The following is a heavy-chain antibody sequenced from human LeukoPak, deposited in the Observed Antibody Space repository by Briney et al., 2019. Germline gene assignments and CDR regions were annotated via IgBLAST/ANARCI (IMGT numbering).Heavy chain of an antibody. V-gene: IGHV3-48*03. J-gene: IGHJ4*01. CDR1: GFTFSSYE. CDR2: IGISESVT. Sequence: GGSLRLSCAASGFTFSSYEMNWVRQAPGKGLEWLSYIGISESVTHYADSVRGRFTISRDNAKDSLYLQMNSLRDEDTAVYYCSKDTRGVQDFDYWGHGTLVTVSS. CDR3: SKDTRGVQDFDY.